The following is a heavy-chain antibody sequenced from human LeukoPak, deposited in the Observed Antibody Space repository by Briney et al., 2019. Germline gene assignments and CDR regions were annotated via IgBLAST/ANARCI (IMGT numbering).Heavy chain of an antibody. CDR3: AREKTMVVTPGGPFFDY. CDR1: GFTFSSYS. D-gene: IGHD4-23*01. Sequence: GGSLRLSCAASGFTFSSYSMNWVRQAPGKGLEWVSSISSSSSYIYYADSVKGRFTISRDNAQNSLYLQMNSLRAEDTAVYYCAREKTMVVTPGGPFFDYWGQGTLITVSS. CDR2: ISSSSSYI. J-gene: IGHJ4*02. V-gene: IGHV3-21*01.